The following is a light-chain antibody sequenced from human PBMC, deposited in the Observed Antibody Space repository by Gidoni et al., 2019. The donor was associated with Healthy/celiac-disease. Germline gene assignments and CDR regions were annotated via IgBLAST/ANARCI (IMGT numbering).Light chain of an antibody. J-gene: IGKJ4*01. V-gene: IGKV1-39*01. CDR1: QSISSY. CDR3: QQSYSTPPLT. Sequence: EIQMRQYQTSLSASVGDRVTITCRASQSISSYLNWYQQKPGKAPKLLIYAASSLQSGVPSRFSGSESGTDFTLTISSLQPEDFATYYCQQSYSTPPLTFGGGTKVEIK. CDR2: AAS.